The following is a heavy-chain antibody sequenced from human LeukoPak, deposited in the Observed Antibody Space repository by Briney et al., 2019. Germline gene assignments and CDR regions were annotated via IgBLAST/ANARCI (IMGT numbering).Heavy chain of an antibody. V-gene: IGHV4-38-2*01. CDR2: IYHSGST. CDR3: ARNIRHFDY. D-gene: IGHD1/OR15-1a*01. CDR1: GYSISSGYY. Sequence: SETLSLTCAVSGYSISSGYYWGWIRQPPGKGLEWIGSIYHSGSTYYNPSLKSRVTISVDTSKNQFSLKLSSVTAADTAVYYCARNIRHFDYWSQGTLVTVSS. J-gene: IGHJ4*02.